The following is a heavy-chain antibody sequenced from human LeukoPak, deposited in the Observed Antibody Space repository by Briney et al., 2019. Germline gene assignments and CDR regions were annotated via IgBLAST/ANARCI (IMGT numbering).Heavy chain of an antibody. CDR1: GFTFSSYS. D-gene: IGHD2-21*01. J-gene: IGHJ3*02. V-gene: IGHV3-21*01. Sequence: PGGSLRLSCAASGFTFSSYSMNWVRQAPGKGLEWVSSISSSSSYIYYADSVKGRFTISRDNAKNSLYLQMNSLRAEDTAVYYCASPLVGIPHAFDIWGQGTMVTVSS. CDR2: ISSSSSYI. CDR3: ASPLVGIPHAFDI.